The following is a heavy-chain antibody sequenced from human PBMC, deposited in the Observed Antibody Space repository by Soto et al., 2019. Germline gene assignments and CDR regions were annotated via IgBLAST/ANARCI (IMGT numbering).Heavy chain of an antibody. CDR2: ISYDGSNK. Sequence: QVQLVESGGGVVQPGRSLRLSCAASGFTFSSYAMQWVRQAPGKGLEWVAVISYDGSNKYYADSVKGRFTISRDNSKNTLYLQMNSLRAEDTAVYYCARYLEPTHGIQLWLRSQYYCYGMDVWGQGTTVTVSS. V-gene: IGHV3-30-3*01. CDR1: GFTFSSYA. J-gene: IGHJ6*02. D-gene: IGHD5-18*01. CDR3: ARYLEPTHGIQLWLRSQYYCYGMDV.